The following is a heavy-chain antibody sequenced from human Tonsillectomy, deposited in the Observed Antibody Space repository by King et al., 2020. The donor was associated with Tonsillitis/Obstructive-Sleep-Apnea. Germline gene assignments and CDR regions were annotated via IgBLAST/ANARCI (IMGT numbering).Heavy chain of an antibody. Sequence: VQLVQSGAEVKKPGSSVKVSCKASGGTFSSYAISWVRQAPGQGLEWMGGIIPIFGTANYAQKFQGRVTITADESTSTAYMELSSLRSEDTAVYYCARVEYDILTGYPYYYYMDVWGKGTTVTVSS. J-gene: IGHJ6*03. CDR3: ARVEYDILTGYPYYYYMDV. CDR1: GGTFSSYA. V-gene: IGHV1-69*01. CDR2: IIPIFGTA. D-gene: IGHD3-9*01.